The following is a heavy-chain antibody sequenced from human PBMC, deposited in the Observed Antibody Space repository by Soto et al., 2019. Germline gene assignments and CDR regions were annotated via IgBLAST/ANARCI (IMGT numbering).Heavy chain of an antibody. J-gene: IGHJ4*02. D-gene: IGHD6-19*01. CDR2: TDYSENT. Sequence: QVQLQESGPGLVRPSETLSLTCTVSSDSISSYYWIWIRQSPGKGLEWIGYTDYSENTNYNPSLKSRVTNSGDTSKNQFSLRLSSVTAADTAVYYCARAVGDPLYYLDYWGQGTLVTVSS. V-gene: IGHV4-59*08. CDR1: SDSISSYY. CDR3: ARAVGDPLYYLDY.